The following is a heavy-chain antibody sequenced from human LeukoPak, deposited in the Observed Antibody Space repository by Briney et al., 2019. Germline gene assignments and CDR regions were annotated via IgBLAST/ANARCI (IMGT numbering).Heavy chain of an antibody. J-gene: IGHJ6*03. Sequence: ASVKVSCKASGYTFTGYYMHWVRQAPGQGLEWMGWINPNSGGTNYAQKFQGRVTMTRDTSISTAYMELSRLRSDDTAVYYCARNYGSGNYYYYMDVWGKGTTVTISS. CDR3: ARNYGSGNYYYYMDV. V-gene: IGHV1-2*02. CDR1: GYTFTGYY. CDR2: INPNSGGT. D-gene: IGHD3-10*01.